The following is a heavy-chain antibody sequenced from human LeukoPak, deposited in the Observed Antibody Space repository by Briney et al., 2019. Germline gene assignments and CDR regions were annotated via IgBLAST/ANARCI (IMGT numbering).Heavy chain of an antibody. CDR1: GFTFSSYA. J-gene: IGHJ6*02. Sequence: GGSLRLSCAASGFTFSSYAMSWVRQAPGKGLEWVSAISGSGGSTYYTDSVKGRFTISRDNSKNTLYLQMNSLRAEDTAVYYCAKVRHIAAYYYGMDVWGQGTTVTVSS. D-gene: IGHD6-13*01. V-gene: IGHV3-23*01. CDR2: ISGSGGST. CDR3: AKVRHIAAYYYGMDV.